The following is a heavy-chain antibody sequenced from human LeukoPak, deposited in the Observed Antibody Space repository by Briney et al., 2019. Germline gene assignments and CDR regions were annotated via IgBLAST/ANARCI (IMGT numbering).Heavy chain of an antibody. D-gene: IGHD2-2*02. CDR3: ARSCSSTSCYTGAYYYYMDV. J-gene: IGHJ6*03. Sequence: PSQTLSLTCTVSGGSISSGDYYWSWIRQPPGKGLEWIGYIYYSGSTYYNPSLKSRVTISVDTSKNQFSLKLSSVTAADTAVYYCARSCSSTSCYTGAYYYYMDVWGKGTTVTVSS. CDR2: IYYSGST. CDR1: GGSISSGDYY. V-gene: IGHV4-30-4*01.